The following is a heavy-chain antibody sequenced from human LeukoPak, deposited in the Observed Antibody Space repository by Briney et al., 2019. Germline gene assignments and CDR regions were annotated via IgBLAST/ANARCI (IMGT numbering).Heavy chain of an antibody. CDR1: GYTFTGYY. CDR2: INPNSGGT. CDR3: ARDTSSGGATDH. J-gene: IGHJ4*02. Sequence: ASVKVSCKASGYTFTGYYMHWVRQAPGQGLEWMGWINPNSGGTNYAQKFQGRVTMTRDTSISTAYMELSRLRSDDTAVYYCARDTSSGGATDHWGQGTLVTVSS. D-gene: IGHD1-26*01. V-gene: IGHV1-2*02.